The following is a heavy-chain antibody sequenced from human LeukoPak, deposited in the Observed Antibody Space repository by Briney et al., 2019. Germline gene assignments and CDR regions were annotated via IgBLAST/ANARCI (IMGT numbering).Heavy chain of an antibody. J-gene: IGHJ6*03. D-gene: IGHD3-3*01. V-gene: IGHV4-59*08. Sequence: PSETLSHTCTVSGGSISSYYWSWIRQPPGKGLEWIGYIYYSGSTNYNPSLKSRVTISVDTSKNQFPLKLSSVTAADTAVYYCARGLRFLETYYMDIWGKGTTVTVSS. CDR2: IYYSGST. CDR3: ARGLRFLETYYMDI. CDR1: GGSISSYY.